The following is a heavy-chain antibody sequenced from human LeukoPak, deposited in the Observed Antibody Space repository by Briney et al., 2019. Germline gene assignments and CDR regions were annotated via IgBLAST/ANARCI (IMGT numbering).Heavy chain of an antibody. J-gene: IGHJ4*02. CDR1: GYTFTGYY. CDR2: INPDSGGT. Sequence: GASVKVSCKASGYTFTGYYMHWVRQAPGQGLEWMGWINPDSGGTNYAQKFQGRVTMTRDTSISTAYMYLSSLRSDDTALYYCARGRASPHLLLPARMPLGWNSYFDYWGQGTLVTVSS. D-gene: IGHD2-2*01. V-gene: IGHV1-2*02. CDR3: ARGRASPHLLLPARMPLGWNSYFDY.